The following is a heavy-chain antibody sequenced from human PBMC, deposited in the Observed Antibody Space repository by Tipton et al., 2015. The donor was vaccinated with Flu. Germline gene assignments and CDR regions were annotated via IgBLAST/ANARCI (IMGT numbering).Heavy chain of an antibody. CDR3: ATLTGDDY. J-gene: IGHJ4*02. V-gene: IGHV4-39*01. Sequence: LRLSCTVSGGSISSSSYYWGWIRQPPGKGLGWIGSIYSSGSTYYNPSLKSRVTISVDTSKNQFSLKLSSVTAADTAAYYCATLTGDDYWGQGIMVTVSS. CDR2: IYSSGST. D-gene: IGHD7-27*01. CDR1: GGSISSSSYY.